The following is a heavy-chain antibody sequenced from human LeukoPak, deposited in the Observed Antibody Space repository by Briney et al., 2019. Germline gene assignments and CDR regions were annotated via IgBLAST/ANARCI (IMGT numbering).Heavy chain of an antibody. Sequence: RRASVKVSCKASGGTFSSYAISWVRQAPGQGLEWMGGIIPIFGTANYAQKFQGRVTITADESTSTAYMELSSLRSEDTAVYCCARDPYYDDYYYGMDVWGQGTTVTVSS. D-gene: IGHD3-3*01. V-gene: IGHV1-69*01. J-gene: IGHJ6*02. CDR2: IIPIFGTA. CDR3: ARDPYYDDYYYGMDV. CDR1: GGTFSSYA.